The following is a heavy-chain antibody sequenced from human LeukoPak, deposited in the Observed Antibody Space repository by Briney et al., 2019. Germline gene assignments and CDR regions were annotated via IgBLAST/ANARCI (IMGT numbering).Heavy chain of an antibody. V-gene: IGHV3-74*01. Sequence: GGSLRLSCAASGFTFSSYWMHWVRQTPGRGLVWVARINTDGTIIDYADSVQGRFTISGDNTKNTLHLQMNSLRAEDTALYYCVKDLDFRADCWGQGTLVTVSS. J-gene: IGHJ4*02. CDR3: VKDLDFRADC. CDR1: GFTFSSYW. D-gene: IGHD2/OR15-2a*01. CDR2: INTDGTII.